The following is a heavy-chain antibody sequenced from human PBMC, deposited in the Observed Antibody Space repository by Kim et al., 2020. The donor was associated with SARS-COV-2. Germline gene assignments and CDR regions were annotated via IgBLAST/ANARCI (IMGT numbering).Heavy chain of an antibody. CDR3: ARAGDSYGSSYYYYYMDV. V-gene: IGHV4-31*03. CDR2: IYYSGST. J-gene: IGHJ6*03. D-gene: IGHD5-18*01. Sequence: SETLSLTCTVSGGSISSGGYYWSWIRQHPGKGLEWIGYIYYSGSTYYNPSLKSRVTISVDTSKNQFSLKLSSVTAADTAVYYCARAGDSYGSSYYYYYMDVWGKGTTVTVSS. CDR1: GGSISSGGYY.